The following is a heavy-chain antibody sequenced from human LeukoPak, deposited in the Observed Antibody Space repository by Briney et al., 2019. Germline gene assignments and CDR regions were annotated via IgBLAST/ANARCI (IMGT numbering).Heavy chain of an antibody. D-gene: IGHD1-7*01. J-gene: IGHJ4*02. CDR1: GGTFRTYA. Sequence: GASVKVSCKASGGTFRTYALNWVRQAPGQGLEWMGWMNPNSGNTGYAQKFQGRVTMTRNTSISTAYMELSSLRSEDTAVYYCARGKGTIGSDYWGQGTLVTVSS. V-gene: IGHV1-8*02. CDR2: MNPNSGNT. CDR3: ARGKGTIGSDY.